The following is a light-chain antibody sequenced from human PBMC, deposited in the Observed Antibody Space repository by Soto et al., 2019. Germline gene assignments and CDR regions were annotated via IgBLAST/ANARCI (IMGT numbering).Light chain of an antibody. J-gene: IGKJ4*01. CDR2: AAS. V-gene: IGKV1-39*01. CDR3: QQTYSRFLS. CDR1: QSISTY. Sequence: DIQITQSPSSLSVSVGDRVTITCRTSQSISTYLNWCQQKPGKPPKVLIYAASSLQSGVPSRFSGSGSGTDFTLTISSLQPEDSATYYCQQTYSRFLSFGGGTKVDIK.